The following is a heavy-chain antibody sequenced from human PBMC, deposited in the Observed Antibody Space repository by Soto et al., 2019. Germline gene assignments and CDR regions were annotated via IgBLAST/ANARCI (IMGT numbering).Heavy chain of an antibody. D-gene: IGHD3-22*01. J-gene: IGHJ1*01. CDR1: GFTFSWYA. V-gene: IGHV3-23*01. Sequence: EVQLLESGGGLAQPGGSLRLSCSASGFTFSWYAMSWVRQAPGRGREWVSGITANGGSRDYADSVKGRFTISRDNSKNTLYLEMNSLRAEDTAIYYCAKDQSYYYDSNGSRAEHWGQGTLVAVSS. CDR2: ITANGGSR. CDR3: AKDQSYYYDSNGSRAEH.